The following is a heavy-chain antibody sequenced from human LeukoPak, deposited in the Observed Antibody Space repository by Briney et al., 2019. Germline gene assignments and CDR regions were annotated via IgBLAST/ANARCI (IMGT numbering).Heavy chain of an antibody. J-gene: IGHJ5*02. CDR3: ARQQWLAHAGDWFDP. V-gene: IGHV4-30-2*03. Sequence: SQTLSLTCAVSGGSISSGGYSWSWIRQPPGKGLEWIGYIYHSGSTYYNPSLKSRVTISVDTPKNQFSLKLSSVTAADTAVYYCARQQWLAHAGDWFDPWGQGTLVTVSS. D-gene: IGHD6-19*01. CDR2: IYHSGST. CDR1: GGSISSGGYS.